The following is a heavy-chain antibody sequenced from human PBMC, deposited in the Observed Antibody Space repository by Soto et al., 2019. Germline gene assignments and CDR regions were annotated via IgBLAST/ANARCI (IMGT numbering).Heavy chain of an antibody. V-gene: IGHV3-7*01. D-gene: IGHD2-2*01. J-gene: IGHJ6*03. Sequence: GSLRLSCAASGFTFSSYWMSWVRQAPGKGLEWVANIKQDGSEKYYVDSVKGRFTISRDNAKNSLYLQMNSLRAEDTAVYYCARVDIVVVPAAMPFIHYYYYMDVWGKGTTVTVSS. CDR1: GFTFSSYW. CDR2: IKQDGSEK. CDR3: ARVDIVVVPAAMPFIHYYYYMDV.